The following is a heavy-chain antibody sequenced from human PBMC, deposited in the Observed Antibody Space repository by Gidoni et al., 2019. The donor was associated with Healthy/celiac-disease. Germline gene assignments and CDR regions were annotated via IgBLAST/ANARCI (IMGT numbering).Heavy chain of an antibody. CDR1: GASISSSNW. V-gene: IGHV4-4*02. CDR2: IYHSGST. CDR3: ARVPHFEYSSSGWFDP. Sequence: QVQLQESGPGLVKPSGTLSLTCAVSGASISSSNWWSWVRPPPGKGLEWMGEIYHSGSTNYNPSLKSRVTISVDKSKNQFSLKLSSVTAADTAVYYCARVPHFEYSSSGWFDPWGQGTLVTVSS. D-gene: IGHD6-6*01. J-gene: IGHJ5*02.